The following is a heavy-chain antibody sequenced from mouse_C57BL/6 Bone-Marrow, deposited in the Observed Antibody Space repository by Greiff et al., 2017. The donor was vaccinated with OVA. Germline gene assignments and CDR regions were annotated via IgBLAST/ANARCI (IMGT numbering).Heavy chain of an antibody. J-gene: IGHJ3*01. CDR2: IDPSDSET. V-gene: IGHV1-52*01. CDR3: TRSTAWFAY. Sequence: QVQLQQPGAELVRPGSSVKLSCKASGYTFTSYWMHWVKQRPIQGLEWIGNIDPSDSETHYNQKFKDKATLTVDKSSSTAYMELRSLTSEDSAVYYCTRSTAWFAYWGQGTLVTVSA. CDR1: GYTFTSYW.